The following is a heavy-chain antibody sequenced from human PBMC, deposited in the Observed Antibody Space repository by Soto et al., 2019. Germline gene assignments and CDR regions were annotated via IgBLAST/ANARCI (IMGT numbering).Heavy chain of an antibody. J-gene: IGHJ6*02. Sequence: PGGSLRLSCAASGFTFSSYAMHWVRQAPGKGLEWVAVISYDGSNKYYADSVKGRFTISRDNSKNTLYLQMNSLRAEDTAVYYCARDYYDSSGYFNYYYYGMDVWGQGTTVTVSS. CDR1: GFTFSSYA. V-gene: IGHV3-30-3*01. D-gene: IGHD3-22*01. CDR3: ARDYYDSSGYFNYYYYGMDV. CDR2: ISYDGSNK.